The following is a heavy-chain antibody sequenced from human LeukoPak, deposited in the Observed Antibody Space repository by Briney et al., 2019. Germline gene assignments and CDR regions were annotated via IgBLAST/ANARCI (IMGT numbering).Heavy chain of an antibody. J-gene: IGHJ4*02. V-gene: IGHV4-39*07. CDR1: GVSISSSNYY. Sequence: SETLSLTCNVSGVSISSSNYYWGWIRQPPGKGLEWIGSIYYRGSTYYNPSLKNRVTISVDTSKNQFSLKLSSVTAPDTAVYYCASTEKYSGSFLDYWGQGTLVTVSS. CDR2: IYYRGST. CDR3: ASTEKYSGSFLDY. D-gene: IGHD1-26*01.